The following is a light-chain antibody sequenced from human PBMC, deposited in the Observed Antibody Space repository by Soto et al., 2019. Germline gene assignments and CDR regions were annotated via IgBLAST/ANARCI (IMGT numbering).Light chain of an antibody. V-gene: IGKV3-11*01. CDR3: QQRSNLPTLT. CDR1: QSVSSY. CDR2: DAS. J-gene: IGKJ1*01. Sequence: IVLTQSPATLSLSPGERATLSCRASQSVSSYLAWYQQKPGQAPRLLIYDASNRATGITPRFSCRGSRTDFTLTISSLGSEDFAVYYCQQRSNLPTLTFVQGTKVDIK.